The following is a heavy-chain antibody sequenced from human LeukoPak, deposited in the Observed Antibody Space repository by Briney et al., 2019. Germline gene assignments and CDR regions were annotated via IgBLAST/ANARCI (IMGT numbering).Heavy chain of an antibody. Sequence: ASVKVSCKASEYTFTNYYMHWVRQGPGQGLEWRGIVYPSGTTTRYAQKFQGRLTMTEDTSTSRAYMKMSSLRSEDPAVYYCAREAHDNRGSQSGYYFDYWGQGTLVTVFS. J-gene: IGHJ4*02. V-gene: IGHV1-46*01. CDR1: EYTFTNYY. CDR3: AREAHDNRGSQSGYYFDY. CDR2: VYPSGTTT. D-gene: IGHD3-22*01.